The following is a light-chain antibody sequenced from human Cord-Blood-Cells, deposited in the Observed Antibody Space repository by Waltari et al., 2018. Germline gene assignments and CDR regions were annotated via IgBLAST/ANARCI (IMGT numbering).Light chain of an antibody. Sequence: SYELTQPPSVSVSPGQTASITCSGDKLGDKYACWYQQKPGQAPVRVIYKDSKRPSGIPERFSGSNSGNTATLTISGTQAMDEADYYCQAWDSSTAVFGGGTKLTVL. CDR3: QAWDSSTAV. CDR1: KLGDKY. V-gene: IGLV3-1*01. J-gene: IGLJ3*02. CDR2: KDS.